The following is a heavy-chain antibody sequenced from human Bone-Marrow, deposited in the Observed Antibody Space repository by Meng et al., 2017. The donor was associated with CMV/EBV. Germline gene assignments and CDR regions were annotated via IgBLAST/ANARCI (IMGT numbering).Heavy chain of an antibody. V-gene: IGHV3-30*02. CDR2: IRYDGSNK. Sequence: GGSLRLSCAASGFTFSSYGMHWVRQAPGKGLEWVAFIRYDGSNKYYADSVKGRFTISRDNSKNSLYLQMNSLRAEDTAVYYCARVGGSPYYDFWSGYNYYYGMDVWGQGTTVTVSS. CDR3: ARVGGSPYYDFWSGYNYYYGMDV. J-gene: IGHJ6*02. CDR1: GFTFSSYG. D-gene: IGHD3-3*01.